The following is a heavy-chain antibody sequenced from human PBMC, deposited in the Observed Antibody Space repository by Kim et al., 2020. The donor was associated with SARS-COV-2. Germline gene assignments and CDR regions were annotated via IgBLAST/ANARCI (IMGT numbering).Heavy chain of an antibody. CDR2: ISSSSSTI. J-gene: IGHJ4*02. CDR1: GFTFSSYS. D-gene: IGHD2-2*02. V-gene: IGHV3-48*02. Sequence: GGSLRLSCAASGFTFSSYSMNWVRQAPGKGLEWVSYISSSSSTIYYADSVKGRSTISRDNAKNSLYLQMNSLRDEDTAVYYCARGGVCSSTSCYTDPPKFDYWGQGTLVTVSS. CDR3: ARGGVCSSTSCYTDPPKFDY.